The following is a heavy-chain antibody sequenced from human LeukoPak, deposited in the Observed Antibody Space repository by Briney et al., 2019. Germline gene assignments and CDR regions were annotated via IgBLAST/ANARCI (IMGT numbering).Heavy chain of an antibody. CDR2: INHSGST. CDR3: ARGGVGSAGYYFDY. CDR1: GGSFSGYY. Sequence: PSETLSLTCAVYGGSFSGYYWSWIRQPPGKGLEWIGEINHSGSTNYNPSLKSRVTISVDTSKNQFSLKPSSVTAADTAVYYCARGGVGSAGYYFDYWGQGTLVTVSS. D-gene: IGHD1-26*01. J-gene: IGHJ4*02. V-gene: IGHV4-34*01.